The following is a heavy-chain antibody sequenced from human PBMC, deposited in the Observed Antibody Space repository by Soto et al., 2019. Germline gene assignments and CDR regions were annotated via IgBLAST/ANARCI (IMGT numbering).Heavy chain of an antibody. CDR2: MYFGGSF. Sequence: QMQLQASGPGLVKPSETLSLTCNVSGASVSHGYWSWIRQPPGKGLEWVGFMYFGGSFNYNPSLTSPATISGETSKNQFSMKWTSVTASDPAVYYCARSYYDSTGFAVDPWGQGTLVTVSS. J-gene: IGHJ5*02. D-gene: IGHD3-22*01. CDR3: ARSYYDSTGFAVDP. V-gene: IGHV4-59*02. CDR1: GASVSHGY.